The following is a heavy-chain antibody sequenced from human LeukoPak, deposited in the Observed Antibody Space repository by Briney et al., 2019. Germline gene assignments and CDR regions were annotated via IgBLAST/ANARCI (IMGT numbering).Heavy chain of an antibody. J-gene: IGHJ5*02. CDR3: ARSTYDFLTGYYYFDH. V-gene: IGHV1-2*02. CDR2: INPKSGGT. D-gene: IGHD3-9*01. CDR1: GYTFSGYY. Sequence: ASVKVSCKASGYTFSGYYIHWVRQAPGQGPDWMGWINPKSGGTNYAQTFQSRVTMTRDTSISTAYMELSRVRSDDTAVYYCARSTYDFLTGYYYFDHWGQGSLVTVSS.